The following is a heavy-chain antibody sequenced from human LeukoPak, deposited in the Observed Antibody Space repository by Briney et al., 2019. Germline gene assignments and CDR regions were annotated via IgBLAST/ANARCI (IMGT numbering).Heavy chain of an antibody. Sequence: GGSLRLSCAASGFTFSSYGMSWVRQAPGKGLEWVSAISGSGGSTYYADSVKGRFTISRDNSKNTLYLQMNSLRAEDTAVYYCAKDLYSSGWLFDYWGQGTLVTVSS. CDR1: GFTFSSYG. D-gene: IGHD6-19*01. V-gene: IGHV3-23*01. CDR3: AKDLYSSGWLFDY. CDR2: ISGSGGST. J-gene: IGHJ4*02.